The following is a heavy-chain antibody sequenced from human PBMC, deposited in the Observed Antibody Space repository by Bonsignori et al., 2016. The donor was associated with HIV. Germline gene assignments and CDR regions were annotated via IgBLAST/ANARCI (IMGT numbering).Heavy chain of an antibody. J-gene: IGHJ4*02. V-gene: IGHV4-38-2*01. Sequence: WIRQPPGKGLEWIGSIYHSGSTYYNPSLKSRVTISVDTSKNQLSLRLNFVTAADTAVYYCAGRRNGDYRSPFDYWGPGIPGHRLL. CDR2: IYHSGST. D-gene: IGHD4-17*01. CDR3: AGRRNGDYRSPFDY.